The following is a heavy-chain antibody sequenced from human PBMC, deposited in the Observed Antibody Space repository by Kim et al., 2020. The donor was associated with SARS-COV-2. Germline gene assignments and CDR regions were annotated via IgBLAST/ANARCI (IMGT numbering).Heavy chain of an antibody. D-gene: IGHD4-17*01. Sequence: GGSLRLSCAASGFTFSSYAMHWVRQAPGKGLEWVAVISYDGSNKYYADSVKGRFTISRDNSKNTLFLQMNSLRAEDTAVYYCARDLIQDPSTVTTSYVSPRLVDYWGQGTLVTVSS. CDR3: ARDLIQDPSTVTTSYVSPRLVDY. CDR1: GFTFSSYA. J-gene: IGHJ4*02. CDR2: ISYDGSNK. V-gene: IGHV3-30*04.